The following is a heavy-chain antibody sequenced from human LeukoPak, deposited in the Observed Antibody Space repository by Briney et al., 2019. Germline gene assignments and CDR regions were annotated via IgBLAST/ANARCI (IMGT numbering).Heavy chain of an antibody. CDR2: ISGSGVST. CDR1: GFTFSSDS. D-gene: IGHD2-2*01. Sequence: GGSLRLSCAASGFTFSSDSMTWVRQPPGKGLEWVSTISGSGVSTFYADPVKGRFTISRDNPKNTLYLRMNSLSAEDTAVYYCAKDSFSTEWGQGTLVTVSS. V-gene: IGHV3-23*01. J-gene: IGHJ4*02. CDR3: AKDSFSTE.